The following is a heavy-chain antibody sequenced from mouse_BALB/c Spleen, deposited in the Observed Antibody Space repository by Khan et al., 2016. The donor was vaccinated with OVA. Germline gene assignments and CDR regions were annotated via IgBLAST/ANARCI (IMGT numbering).Heavy chain of an antibody. Sequence: GTRLLPPSHPPSLTCTASGFSLTSYGVHWVRQPPGKGLEWLGVIWAGGSTNYNSALMSRLSISKDNSKSQVFLKMNSLQTDDTAMYYCARLEDIWGQGTTLTVSS. V-gene: IGHV2-9*02. CDR1: GFSLTSYG. CDR3: ARLEDI. J-gene: IGHJ2*01. D-gene: IGHD1-3*01. CDR2: IWAGGST.